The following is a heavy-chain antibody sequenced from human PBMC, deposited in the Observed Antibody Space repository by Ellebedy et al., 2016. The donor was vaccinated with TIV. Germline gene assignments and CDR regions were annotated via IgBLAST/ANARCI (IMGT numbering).Heavy chain of an antibody. CDR1: GYTFIGSY. Sequence: AASVKVSCKASGYTFIGSYMHWVRQAPGQGLEWMGWINPKNGDTSYAQKFQGRVTMTRDPSISTAYMELSRLGSDDTAVYYCGRSGYGSGWSFDYWGQGTLVTVSS. CDR2: INPKNGDT. V-gene: IGHV1-2*02. J-gene: IGHJ4*02. CDR3: GRSGYGSGWSFDY. D-gene: IGHD6-19*01.